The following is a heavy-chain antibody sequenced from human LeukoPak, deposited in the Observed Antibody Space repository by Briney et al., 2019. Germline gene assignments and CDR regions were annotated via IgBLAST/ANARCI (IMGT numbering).Heavy chain of an antibody. CDR1: GGSISSYY. V-gene: IGHV4-59*12. D-gene: IGHD3-3*01. CDR3: ARSSVEWSPKGAPDY. Sequence: SETLSLTCTVSGGSISSYYWSWIRQPPGKGLEWIGYIYHSGSTNYNPSLKSRVTISVDTSKNQFSLKLSSVTAANTAVYYCARSSVEWSPKGAPDYWGQGTLVTVSS. J-gene: IGHJ4*02. CDR2: IYHSGST.